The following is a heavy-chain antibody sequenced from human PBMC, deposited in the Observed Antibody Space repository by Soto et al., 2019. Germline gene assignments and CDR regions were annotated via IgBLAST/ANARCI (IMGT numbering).Heavy chain of an antibody. Sequence: PGGSLRLSCAASGFTFLSFTMNWVRQAPGKGLEWVSTISNNSAYIYYTDALRGRFTISRDNAKNSLHLQMNSLRAEDTAVYYCTRDASRDSSARGWFDPWGPGTLVTVSS. J-gene: IGHJ5*02. CDR2: ISNNSAYI. CDR1: GFTFLSFT. CDR3: TRDASRDSSARGWFDP. V-gene: IGHV3-21*01. D-gene: IGHD6-13*01.